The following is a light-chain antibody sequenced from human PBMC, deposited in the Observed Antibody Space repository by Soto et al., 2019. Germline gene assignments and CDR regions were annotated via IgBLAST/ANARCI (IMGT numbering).Light chain of an antibody. V-gene: IGKV3-11*01. J-gene: IGKJ5*01. Sequence: EIVMTQSPGTLSLSPGERATLSCRASQSVSNYLAWYQQKPGQAPRLLIYGASNRATGIPARFSGSGSGTDFSLTISSLEPEDFAVYYCQQRSNWPSITFGQGTRLEV. CDR1: QSVSNY. CDR2: GAS. CDR3: QQRSNWPSIT.